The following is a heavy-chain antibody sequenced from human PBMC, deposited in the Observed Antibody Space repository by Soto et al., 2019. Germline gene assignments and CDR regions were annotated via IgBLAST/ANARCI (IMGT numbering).Heavy chain of an antibody. CDR2: IYHSGST. V-gene: IGHV4-30-2*01. CDR1: GGSISSGGYS. Sequence: QLQLQESGSGLVKPSQTLSLTCAVSGGSISSGGYSWSWIRQPPGKGLEWIGYIYHSGSTYYNPSLKSRVTISVDRAKNQFSLKLGPVTAADTAVYFWARGDSGGKVDYWGQGTLVTVSS. CDR3: ARGDSGGKVDY. J-gene: IGHJ4*02. D-gene: IGHD3-16*01.